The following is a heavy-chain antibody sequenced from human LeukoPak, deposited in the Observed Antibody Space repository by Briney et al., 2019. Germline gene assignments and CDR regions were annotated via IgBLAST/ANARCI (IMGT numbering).Heavy chain of an antibody. Sequence: GGSLRLSCAASGFTFNFYWMHWVRQAPGKGLLWVSRINSDGSSTSYADSVKGRFTTSRDNAKNTLYLQMNSLRAEDTAVYYCARDPFDILTDPYFDYWGQGTLVTVSS. CDR1: GFTFNFYW. V-gene: IGHV3-74*01. CDR3: ARDPFDILTDPYFDY. J-gene: IGHJ4*02. CDR2: INSDGSST. D-gene: IGHD3-9*01.